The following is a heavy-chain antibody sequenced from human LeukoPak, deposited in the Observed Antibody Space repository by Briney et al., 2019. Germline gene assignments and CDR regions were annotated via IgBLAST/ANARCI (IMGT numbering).Heavy chain of an antibody. Sequence: SETLSRTCAVSGYPISSGYYWGWIRQPPGKGLEWIGSIYHSGSTYYNPSLKSRATISVDTSKNQFSLKLSSVTAADTAVYYCARQGSYWKYYFDYWGQGTLVTVSS. D-gene: IGHD1-26*01. CDR1: GYPISSGYY. CDR3: ARQGSYWKYYFDY. J-gene: IGHJ4*02. V-gene: IGHV4-38-2*01. CDR2: IYHSGST.